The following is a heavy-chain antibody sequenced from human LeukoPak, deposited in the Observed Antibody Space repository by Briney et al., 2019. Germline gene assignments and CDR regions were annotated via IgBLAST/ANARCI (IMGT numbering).Heavy chain of an antibody. Sequence: SQTLSLTCAISGDSVSSNSAAWNWIRQSPSRGLEWLGRTYYRSKWYNDYAVSVKSQITINPDTSKNQFSLQLNSVTPEDTAVYYCAHASLNYDYVWGSYRSKYYFDYWGQGTLVTVSS. V-gene: IGHV6-1*01. CDR3: AHASLNYDYVWGSYRSKYYFDY. J-gene: IGHJ4*02. CDR2: TYYRSKWYN. D-gene: IGHD3-16*02. CDR1: GDSVSSNSAA.